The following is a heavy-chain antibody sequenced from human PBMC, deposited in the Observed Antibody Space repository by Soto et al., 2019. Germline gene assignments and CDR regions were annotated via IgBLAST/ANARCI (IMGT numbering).Heavy chain of an antibody. V-gene: IGHV4-59*08. Sequence: SETLSLTCTVSGGSISSYYWSWIRQPPGKGLEWIGYIYYSGSTNNNPSLKSRVTISVDTSKNQSSLKLSSVTAADTAVYYCARHGLGDYFDYWGQGTLVTVSS. J-gene: IGHJ4*02. D-gene: IGHD7-27*01. CDR1: GGSISSYY. CDR3: ARHGLGDYFDY. CDR2: IYYSGST.